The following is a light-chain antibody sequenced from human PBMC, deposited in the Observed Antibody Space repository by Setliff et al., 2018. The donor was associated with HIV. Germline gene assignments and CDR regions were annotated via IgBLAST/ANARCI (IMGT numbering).Light chain of an antibody. CDR1: SSDVGSYNY. Sequence: QSVLTQPASVSGSPGQSITISCTGTSSDVGSYNYVSWYQQHPGKAPKLMIYEVSNRHSGVSNRFSGSKSGNTASLTISGLQAEDEADYYCSSYTSSSLYVFGTGTKVTVL. V-gene: IGLV2-14*01. CDR3: SSYTSSSLYV. CDR2: EVS. J-gene: IGLJ1*01.